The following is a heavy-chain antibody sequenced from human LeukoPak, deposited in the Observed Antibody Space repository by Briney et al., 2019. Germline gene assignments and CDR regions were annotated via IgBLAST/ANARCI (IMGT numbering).Heavy chain of an antibody. CDR2: IVVGSGNT. CDR3: AADSCSSTSCYAGYYYYGMDV. J-gene: IGHJ6*02. CDR1: GFTFTSSA. Sequence: VASVKVFCKASGFTFTSSAVQWVRQARGQRLEWIGWIVVGSGNTNYAQKFQERVTITRDMSTSTAYMELSSLRSEDTAVYYCAADSCSSTSCYAGYYYYGMDVWGQGTTVTVSS. V-gene: IGHV1-58*01. D-gene: IGHD2-2*01.